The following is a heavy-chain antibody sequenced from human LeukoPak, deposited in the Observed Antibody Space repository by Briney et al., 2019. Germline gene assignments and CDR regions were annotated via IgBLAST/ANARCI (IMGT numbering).Heavy chain of an antibody. J-gene: IGHJ4*02. V-gene: IGHV4-59*01. CDR1: GGSISSYY. CDR3: ARAGVMSTIGRYDY. D-gene: IGHD5-24*01. CDR2: IHYSGST. Sequence: SETLSLTCTVSGGSISSYYWSWIRQPPGKGVEWIGYIHYSGSTNYNPSLKSRLTISVDTSKNQLYLKLSSVTAADTAVYYCARAGVMSTIGRYDYWGQGILVTVSS.